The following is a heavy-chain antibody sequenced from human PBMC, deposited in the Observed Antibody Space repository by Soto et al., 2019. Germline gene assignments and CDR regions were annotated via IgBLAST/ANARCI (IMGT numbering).Heavy chain of an antibody. Sequence: ASLKVSCQASGYTFTSYCISCVRQSPLQLLEWMGWISAYNGNTNYAQKLQGRVTMTTDTSTSTAYMELRSLRSDDTAVYYCARDRGYCSSTSCYRPRFDPWGQGTLVTVSS. J-gene: IGHJ5*02. V-gene: IGHV1-18*04. CDR1: GYTFTSYC. D-gene: IGHD2-2*01. CDR3: ARDRGYCSSTSCYRPRFDP. CDR2: ISAYNGNT.